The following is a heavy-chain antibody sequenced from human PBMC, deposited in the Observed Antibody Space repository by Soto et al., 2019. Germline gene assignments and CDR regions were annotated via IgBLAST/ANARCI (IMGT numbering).Heavy chain of an antibody. CDR2: ISGSGGST. V-gene: IGHV3-23*01. J-gene: IGHJ6*02. CDR3: AKDLKGYDFWSGYYYYYYGMDV. CDR1: GFTFSSYA. D-gene: IGHD3-3*01. Sequence: GGSLRLSCAASGFTFSSYAMSWVRQAPGKGLEWVSAISGSGGSTYYAGSVKGRFTISRDNSKNTLYLQMNSLRAEDTAVYYCAKDLKGYDFWSGYYYYYYGMDVWGQGTTVTVSS.